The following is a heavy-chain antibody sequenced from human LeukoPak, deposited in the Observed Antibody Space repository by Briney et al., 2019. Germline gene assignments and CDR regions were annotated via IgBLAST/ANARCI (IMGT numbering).Heavy chain of an antibody. CDR1: GVTVSSNY. CDR3: ARYGPSLDAFDI. J-gene: IGHJ3*02. CDR2: IYSGGST. Sequence: PGGSLRLSCAASGVTVSSNYMSWVRQAPGKGLEWVSVIYSGGSTYYTDSVKGRFTISRDNSKNTLYLQMNSLRAEDTAVYYCARYGPSLDAFDIWGQGTMVTVSS. V-gene: IGHV3-66*02. D-gene: IGHD4-17*01.